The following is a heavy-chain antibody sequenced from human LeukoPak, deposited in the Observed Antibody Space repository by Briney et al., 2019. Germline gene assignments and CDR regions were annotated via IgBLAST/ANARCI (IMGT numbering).Heavy chain of an antibody. Sequence: SETLSLTCTVSGYSISSGYYWGWVRQPPGKGLEWIANLYHSGSTYHNPSLKSRVTISVDTSKNQFSLKLSSVTAADTAVYYCARVTYSIFDYWGQGTLVTVSS. V-gene: IGHV4-38-2*02. CDR2: LYHSGST. CDR3: ARVTYSIFDY. J-gene: IGHJ4*02. CDR1: GYSISSGYY. D-gene: IGHD2-21*01.